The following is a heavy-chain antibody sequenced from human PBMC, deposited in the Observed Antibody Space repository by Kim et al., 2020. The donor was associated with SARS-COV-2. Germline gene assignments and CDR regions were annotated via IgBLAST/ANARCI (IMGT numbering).Heavy chain of an antibody. CDR1: GGSISSSSYY. D-gene: IGHD6-19*01. V-gene: IGHV4-39*07. CDR2: IYYSGST. Sequence: SETLSLTCTVSGGSISSSSYYWGWIRQPPGKGLEWIGSIYYSGSTYYNPSLKSRVTISVDTSKNQFSLKLSSVTAADTAVYYCARGRAVTGTEAFDYWG. CDR3: ARGRAVTGTEAFDY. J-gene: IGHJ4*01.